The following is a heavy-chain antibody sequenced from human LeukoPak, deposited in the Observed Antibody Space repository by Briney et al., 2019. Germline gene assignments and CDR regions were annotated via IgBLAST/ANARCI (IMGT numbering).Heavy chain of an antibody. CDR2: TYYRSKWYN. CDR1: GDSVSRNNGA. J-gene: IGHJ4*02. Sequence: SQTLSLTCAISGDSVSRNNGAWNWIRQSPSRGLEGLGSTYYRSKWYNDYAESLISRITISPVTSKNQFSLQLYSVTPEDTAVYYCARDVGTTGWHTFDCWGQGTLVTVSS. V-gene: IGHV6-1*01. CDR3: ARDVGTTGWHTFDC. D-gene: IGHD3-9*01.